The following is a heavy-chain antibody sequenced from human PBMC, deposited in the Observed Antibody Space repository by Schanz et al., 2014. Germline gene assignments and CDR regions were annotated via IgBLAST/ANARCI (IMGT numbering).Heavy chain of an antibody. CDR3: ARDGEAAAGCDY. D-gene: IGHD6-13*01. Sequence: QVQLVQSGAEVKKPGASVKVSCKVSGYSLNELSMHWVRQAPGRGLEWMGWMNSKTGNTGYAQRFQGRVTMTRDTSTSTVYRELSSLRSEDTAVYYCARDGEAAAGCDYWGQGTLVTVSS. CDR2: MNSKTGNT. V-gene: IGHV1-24*01. J-gene: IGHJ4*02. CDR1: GYSLNELS.